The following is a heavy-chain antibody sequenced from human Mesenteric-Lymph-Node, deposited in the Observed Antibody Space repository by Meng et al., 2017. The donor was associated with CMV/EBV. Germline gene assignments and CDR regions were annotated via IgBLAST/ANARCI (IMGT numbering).Heavy chain of an antibody. J-gene: IGHJ4*02. CDR3: AALNIAAPTDF. D-gene: IGHD6-25*01. CDR1: GNICTKFW. Sequence: ISCQVSGNICTKFWIGWVRQMPGKGLEWMGIIYPSDSDTIYSPSFQGQVTISVDKSIRTAYLQWSSLKASDTAMYYCAALNIAAPTDFWGQGTLVTVSS. V-gene: IGHV5-51*01. CDR2: IYPSDSDT.